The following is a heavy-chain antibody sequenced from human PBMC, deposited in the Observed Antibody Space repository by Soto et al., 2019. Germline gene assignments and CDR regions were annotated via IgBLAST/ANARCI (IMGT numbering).Heavy chain of an antibody. CDR3: AKDLLEEMATIRSRVHDY. Sequence: GGSLRLSCAASGFTFSSYAMSWVRQAPGKGLEWLSAISGSGGSTYYADSVKGRFTISRDNSKNTLYLQMNSLRAEDTAVYYCAKDLLEEMATIRSRVHDYWGQGTLVTVSS. J-gene: IGHJ4*02. CDR1: GFTFSSYA. D-gene: IGHD5-12*01. V-gene: IGHV3-23*01. CDR2: ISGSGGST.